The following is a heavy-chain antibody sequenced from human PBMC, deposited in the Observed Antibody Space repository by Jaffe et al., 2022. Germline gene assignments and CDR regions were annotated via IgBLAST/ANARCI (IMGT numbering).Heavy chain of an antibody. D-gene: IGHD2-8*02. CDR3: ASPSSADIVLVYAFDI. CDR2: IYYSGST. V-gene: IGHV4-39*01. J-gene: IGHJ3*02. CDR1: GGSISSSSYY. Sequence: QLQLQESGPGLVKPSETLSLTCTVSGGSISSSSYYWGWIRQPPGKGLEWIGSIYYSGSTYYNPSLKSRVTISVDTSKNQFSLKLSSVTAADTAVYYCASPSSADIVLVYAFDIWGQGTMVTVSS.